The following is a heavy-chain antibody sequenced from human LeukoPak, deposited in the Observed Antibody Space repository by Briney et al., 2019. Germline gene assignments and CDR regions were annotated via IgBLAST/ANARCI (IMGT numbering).Heavy chain of an antibody. J-gene: IGHJ5*02. CDR3: ARHVTYYGSGGYSYNWFDP. V-gene: IGHV4-34*01. D-gene: IGHD3-10*01. Sequence: PSETLSLTCAVYGGSFSGYYWSWIRQPPGKGLEWIGEINHSGGTNYNPSLKSRVTISVDTSKNQFSLKLSSVTAADTAVYYCARHVTYYGSGGYSYNWFDPWGQGTLVTVSS. CDR1: GGSFSGYY. CDR2: INHSGGT.